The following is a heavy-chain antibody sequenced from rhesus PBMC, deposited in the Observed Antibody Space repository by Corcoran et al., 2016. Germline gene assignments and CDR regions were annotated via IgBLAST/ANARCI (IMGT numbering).Heavy chain of an antibody. CDR1: GGSISSSY. J-gene: IGHJ3*01. CDR2: IYGSGSST. V-gene: IGHV4-169*02. CDR3: ARDWDAFDF. Sequence: QLQLQESGPGLVKPSETLSVTCAVSGGSISSSYWSWIRQAPGKGLEWIGYIYGSGSSTNYNPSLKSRVTISKDTSKNQFSLKLSSVTAADTAVYYCARDWDAFDFWGQGLRVTVSS.